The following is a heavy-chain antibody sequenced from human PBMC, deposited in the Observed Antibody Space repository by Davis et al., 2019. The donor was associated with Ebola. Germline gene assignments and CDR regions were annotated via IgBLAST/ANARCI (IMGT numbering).Heavy chain of an antibody. CDR3: ARGKDWGDIWDYFDY. J-gene: IGHJ4*02. V-gene: IGHV4-39*07. Sequence: PSETLSLTCTVSGGSISSSSYYWGWIRQPPGKGLEWIGSIYYSGSTYYNPSLKSRVTISVDTSKNQFSLKLSSVTAADTAVYYCARGKDWGDIWDYFDYWGQGTLVTVSS. D-gene: IGHD7-27*01. CDR1: GGSISSSSYY. CDR2: IYYSGST.